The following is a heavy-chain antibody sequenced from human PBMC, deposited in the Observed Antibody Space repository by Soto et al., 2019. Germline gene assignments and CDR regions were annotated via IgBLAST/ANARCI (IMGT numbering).Heavy chain of an antibody. CDR3: AKGNSWSPALVLDI. CDR2: ISGSGGST. CDR1: GFTFSSYA. V-gene: IGHV3-23*01. Sequence: GGSLRLSCAASGFTFSSYAMNWVRQAPGEGLEWVSAISGSGGSTYYADSVKGRFTISRDSSKNTLYLQMNSLRAEDTAVYYCAKGNSWSPALVLDIWGQGKMVTVSS. J-gene: IGHJ3*02. D-gene: IGHD1-7*01.